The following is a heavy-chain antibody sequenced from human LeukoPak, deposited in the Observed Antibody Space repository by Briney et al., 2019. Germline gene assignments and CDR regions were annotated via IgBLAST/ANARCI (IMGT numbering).Heavy chain of an antibody. CDR2: IYYSGST. CDR1: GGSISSYY. CDR3: ASWDPVVAATDY. D-gene: IGHD2-15*01. Sequence: SETLSLTCTVSGGSISSYYWSWIRQPPGKGLEWIGYIYYSGSTNYNPSLKSRVTISVDTSKNQFSLKLSSVTAADTAVYYCASWDPVVAATDYWGQGTLVTVSS. V-gene: IGHV4-59*08. J-gene: IGHJ4*02.